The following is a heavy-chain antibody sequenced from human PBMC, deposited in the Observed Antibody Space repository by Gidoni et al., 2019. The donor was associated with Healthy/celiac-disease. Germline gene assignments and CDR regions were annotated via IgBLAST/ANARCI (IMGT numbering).Heavy chain of an antibody. J-gene: IGHJ6*03. D-gene: IGHD6-25*01. Sequence: QLQLQESGSGLVKPSQTLSLTCAVSGGSISSGGYSWSWIRQPPGKCLEWIGYIYHSGSTYYNPSLKSRVTISVDRSKNQFSLKLSSVTAADTAVYYCARAASYYYYYMDVWGKGTTVTVSS. CDR2: IYHSGST. CDR1: GGSISSGGYS. CDR3: ARAASYYYYYMDV. V-gene: IGHV4-30-2*01.